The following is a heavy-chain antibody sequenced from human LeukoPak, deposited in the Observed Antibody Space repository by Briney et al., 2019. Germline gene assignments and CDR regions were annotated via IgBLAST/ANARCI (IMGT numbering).Heavy chain of an antibody. Sequence: GESLKISCKGSGYSFNSHWIGWVRQMPGKGLEWMGIIYPGDSDTRYSPSFQGRVTISADKSISTAYLQWSSLKASDTAMYYCATLAVAVAGTPFDYWGQGTLVTVSS. CDR3: ATLAVAVAGTPFDY. CDR2: IYPGDSDT. J-gene: IGHJ4*02. V-gene: IGHV5-51*01. CDR1: GYSFNSHW. D-gene: IGHD6-19*01.